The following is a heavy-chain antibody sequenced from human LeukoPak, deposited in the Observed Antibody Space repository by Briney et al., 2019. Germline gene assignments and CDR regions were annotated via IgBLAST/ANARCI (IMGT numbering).Heavy chain of an antibody. CDR3: ATGSYTSSGYYYGHYY. CDR2: ISAYNGNT. J-gene: IGHJ4*02. CDR1: GYTFTSYG. Sequence: ASVKVSCKASGYTFTSYGISWVRQAPGQGLEWMGWISAYNGNTNYAQKLQGRVTMTTDTSTSTAYMELRSLRSDDTAVYYCATGSYTSSGYYYGHYYWGQGTLVTVSS. V-gene: IGHV1-18*01. D-gene: IGHD3-22*01.